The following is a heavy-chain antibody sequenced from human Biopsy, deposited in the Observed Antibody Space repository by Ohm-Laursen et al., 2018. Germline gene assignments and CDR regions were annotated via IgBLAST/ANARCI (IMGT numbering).Heavy chain of an antibody. CDR3: AKYQLPATATSILDY. CDR1: GFDFRKYD. Sequence: SLRLSCAASGFDFRKYDLTWIRQAPGKGLEWVASLAFSSGRTYYADSVKGRFTISRDDSQNTLYLQMDSLRVADTAVYHCAKYQLPATATSILDYWGQGALVTVSS. J-gene: IGHJ4*02. V-gene: IGHV3-23*01. D-gene: IGHD4-17*01. CDR2: LAFSSGRT.